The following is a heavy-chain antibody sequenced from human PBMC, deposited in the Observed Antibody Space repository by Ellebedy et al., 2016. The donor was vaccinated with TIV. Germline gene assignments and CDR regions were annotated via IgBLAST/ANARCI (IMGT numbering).Heavy chain of an antibody. J-gene: IGHJ1*01. V-gene: IGHV4-59*01. CDR3: ARETAAGLGNFGH. CDR2: VYYSGTT. CDR1: GGSISGYY. Sequence: MPSETLSLTCTVSGGSISGYYWSWIRQPPGKGLEWIGYVYYSGTTSYNPSLKSRVTVSVDTSKNHFSLRLTSVTAADTAVYYCARETAAGLGNFGHWGQGTLVTVSS. D-gene: IGHD6-13*01.